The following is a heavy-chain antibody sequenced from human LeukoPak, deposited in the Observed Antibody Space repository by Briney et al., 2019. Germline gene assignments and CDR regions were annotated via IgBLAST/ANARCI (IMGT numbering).Heavy chain of an antibody. CDR3: ARDPNSSSSEHFYGMDV. CDR2: IHYSGTA. D-gene: IGHD6-6*01. CDR1: GGSISSFY. J-gene: IGHJ6*02. V-gene: IGHV4-59*01. Sequence: SETLSLTCTVSGGSISSFYWSWIRQPPVQGLEWIGYIHYSGTANYISSLKSRVTISVDTSKNQCSRKLQSVTAADTAVYYCARDPNSSSSEHFYGMDVWGRGTSVTVSS.